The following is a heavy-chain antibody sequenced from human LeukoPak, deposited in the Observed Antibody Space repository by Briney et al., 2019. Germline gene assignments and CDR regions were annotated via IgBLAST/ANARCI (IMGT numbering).Heavy chain of an antibody. Sequence: PGGSLRLSCAASGFAFSSYAMSWVRQAPGKGLEWVSGISGSGGSTFYADSVKGRFTISRDNSKNTLYLQMNSLRAEDTAVYYCAKGLTSGSYCYFDYWGQGTLVTVSS. J-gene: IGHJ4*02. V-gene: IGHV3-23*01. CDR1: GFAFSSYA. CDR2: ISGSGGST. D-gene: IGHD1-26*01. CDR3: AKGLTSGSYCYFDY.